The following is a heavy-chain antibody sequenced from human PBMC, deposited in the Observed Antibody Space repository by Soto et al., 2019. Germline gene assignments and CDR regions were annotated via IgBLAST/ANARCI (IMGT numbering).Heavy chain of an antibody. V-gene: IGHV4-31*03. D-gene: IGHD5-18*01. Sequence: QVQLQESGPGLVKPSQTLSLTCTVSGGSISSGGYYWSWIRQHPGKGLEWIGYIYYSGSTYYNPSLKSRVTISVDTSNNQFSLKLSSVSAAQTPVYYCARDYLDTALVTGIWFRYMDVWGKGTTVTVSS. J-gene: IGHJ6*03. CDR3: ARDYLDTALVTGIWFRYMDV. CDR2: IYYSGST. CDR1: GGSISSGGYY.